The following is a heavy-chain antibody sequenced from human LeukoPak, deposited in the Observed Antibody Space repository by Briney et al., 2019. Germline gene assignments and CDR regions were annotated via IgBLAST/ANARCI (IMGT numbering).Heavy chain of an antibody. V-gene: IGHV3-7*01. D-gene: IGHD5-18*01. CDR1: GFTFSNYW. CDR2: IKQDGSEK. CDR3: ARDKGGLYSYGFPHYYYYYMDV. Sequence: PGGSLRLSCAASGFTFSNYWMNWVRQAPGKGLEWVANIKQDGSEKYYVDSVKGRFTISRDNAKNSLYLQMNSLRAEDTAVYYCARDKGGLYSYGFPHYYYYYMDVWGKGTTVTVSS. J-gene: IGHJ6*03.